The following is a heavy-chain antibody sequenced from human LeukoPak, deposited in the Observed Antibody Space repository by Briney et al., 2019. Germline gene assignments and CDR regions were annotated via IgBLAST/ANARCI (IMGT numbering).Heavy chain of an antibody. Sequence: GGSLRLSCAASGFTFSSYGMHWVRQAPGKGLEWVAVIWYDGSNKYYADSVKGRFTISRDNSKNTLYLQMNSLRAEDTAVYYCAIGYDSSGYYYTDDWGQGTLVTVSS. V-gene: IGHV3-33*01. CDR3: AIGYDSSGYYYTDD. CDR1: GFTFSSYG. J-gene: IGHJ4*02. CDR2: IWYDGSNK. D-gene: IGHD3-22*01.